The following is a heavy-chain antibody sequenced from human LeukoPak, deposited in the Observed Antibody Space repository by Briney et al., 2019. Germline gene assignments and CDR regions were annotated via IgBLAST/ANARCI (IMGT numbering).Heavy chain of an antibody. J-gene: IGHJ4*01. CDR1: GFTFSTYR. D-gene: IGHD3-10*01. CDR3: AREHVIDGSGNRHFDC. Sequence: GGSLILSCAASGFTFSTYRMHWVRQAPGKGLVWVSRVNSDGITTTYADSVRGRFTIPRDNAKNTLHLQMNGLRAEETAVYYCAREHVIDGSGNRHFDCWGQGTLVTVAS. V-gene: IGHV3-74*01. CDR2: VNSDGITT.